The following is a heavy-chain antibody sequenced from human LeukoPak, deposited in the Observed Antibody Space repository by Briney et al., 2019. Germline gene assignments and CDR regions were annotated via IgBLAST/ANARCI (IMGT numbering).Heavy chain of an antibody. CDR1: GYSFTSYW. V-gene: IGHV5-51*01. D-gene: IGHD2-2*01. CDR2: IYPGDSDT. Sequence: GESLKISCKGSGYSFTSYWIGWVRQMPGKGLEWMGIIYPGDSDTRYSPSFQGQVTISADKSISTAYLQWSSLKASDTAMYYCARHYSCSSTSCSNGMDVWGQGTTVTVSS. J-gene: IGHJ6*02. CDR3: ARHYSCSSTSCSNGMDV.